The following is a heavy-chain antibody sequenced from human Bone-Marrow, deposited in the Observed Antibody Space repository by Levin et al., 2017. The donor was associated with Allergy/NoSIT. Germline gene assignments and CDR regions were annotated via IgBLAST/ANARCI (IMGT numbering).Heavy chain of an antibody. CDR1: GFTFSSCG. CDR2: ISGSGATT. D-gene: IGHD2-8*02. J-gene: IGHJ4*02. CDR3: AKWTGGAL. Sequence: ETLSLTCAASGFTFSSCGMYWIRQAPGKGLEWVSAISGSGATTYYAESVKGRFTISRDNSKNTLFLQMNSLRADDTAVYYCAKWTGGALWGQGTLVSVSS. V-gene: IGHV3-23*01.